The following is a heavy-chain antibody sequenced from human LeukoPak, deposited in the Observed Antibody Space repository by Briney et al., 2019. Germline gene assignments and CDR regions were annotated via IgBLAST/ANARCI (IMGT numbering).Heavy chain of an antibody. CDR2: INHSGST. CDR3: ARGYYYGSGSYSWFDP. J-gene: IGHJ5*02. V-gene: IGHV4-34*01. D-gene: IGHD3-10*01. Sequence: PSETLSLTCAVYGGSFSGYYWSWIRQPPGKGLEWIGEINHSGSTNYNPSLKSRVTISVDTSKNQFSLKLGSVTAADTAVYYCARGYYYGSGSYSWFDPWGQGTLVTVSS. CDR1: GGSFSGYY.